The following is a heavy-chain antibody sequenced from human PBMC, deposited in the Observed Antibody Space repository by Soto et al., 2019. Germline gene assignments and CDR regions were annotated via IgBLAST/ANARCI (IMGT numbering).Heavy chain of an antibody. CDR1: GGSISSGGYS. CDR2: IYHSGST. D-gene: IGHD3-22*01. V-gene: IGHV4-30-2*01. CDR3: ARGDYYDSSGFYY. J-gene: IGHJ4*02. Sequence: KPSETLSLTCAVSGGSISSGGYSWSWIRQPPGKGLEWIGYIYHSGSTYYNPSLKSRVTISVDRSKNQFSLKLSSVTAADTAVYYCARGDYYDSSGFYYWGQGTLVTVSS.